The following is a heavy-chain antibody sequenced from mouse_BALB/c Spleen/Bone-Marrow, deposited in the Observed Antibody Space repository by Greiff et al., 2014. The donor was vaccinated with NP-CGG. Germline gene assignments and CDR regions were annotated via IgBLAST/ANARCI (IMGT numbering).Heavy chain of an antibody. J-gene: IGHJ2*01. Sequence: QVQLKQSGAELVRPGASVKLSCKASGYTFTSYWINWVKQRPGQGLEWIGNIYPSDSYTNYNQNFKDKATLTVDKSSSTAYMQLSSPTSEDSAVYYCTREGYYGSSYVDYWGQGTTLTVSS. V-gene: IGHV1-69*02. CDR3: TREGYYGSSYVDY. CDR2: IYPSDSYT. D-gene: IGHD1-1*01. CDR1: GYTFTSYW.